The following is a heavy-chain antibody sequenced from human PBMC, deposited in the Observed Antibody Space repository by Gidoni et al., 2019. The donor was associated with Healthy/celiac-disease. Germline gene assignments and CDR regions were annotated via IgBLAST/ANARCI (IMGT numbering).Heavy chain of an antibody. CDR1: GFTFSSYA. CDR2: ISGSGGST. V-gene: IGHV3-23*01. J-gene: IGHJ2*01. Sequence: EVQLLESGGGLVQPGRSLRLSCAASGFTFSSYAMSWVRQAPGKGLEWVSAISGSGGSTYYADSVKGRFTISRDNSKNTLYLQMNSLRAEDTAVYYCAKEGDYDILTGYYIWYFDLWGRGTLVTVSS. CDR3: AKEGDYDILTGYYIWYFDL. D-gene: IGHD3-9*01.